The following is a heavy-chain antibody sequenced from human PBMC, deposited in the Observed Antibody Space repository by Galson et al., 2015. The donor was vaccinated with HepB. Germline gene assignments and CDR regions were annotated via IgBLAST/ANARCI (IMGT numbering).Heavy chain of an antibody. D-gene: IGHD3-16*01. V-gene: IGHV3-33*06. J-gene: IGHJ4*02. CDR1: GFTFTKSG. Sequence: SLRLSCAASGFTFTKSGMHWVRQAPGTGLEWMAVIWSDGTHKYYADSVRGRFSISRDNTNKTLYLHMNSLRAEDTAVYYCAKDAYKSSYYFDSWGQGILVTVSS. CDR2: IWSDGTHK. CDR3: AKDAYKSSYYFDS.